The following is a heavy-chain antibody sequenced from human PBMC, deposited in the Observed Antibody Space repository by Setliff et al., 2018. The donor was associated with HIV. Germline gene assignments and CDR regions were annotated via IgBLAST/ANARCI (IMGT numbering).Heavy chain of an antibody. CDR1: GGAFNDFY. CDR2: IDHSGST. V-gene: IGHV4-34*01. CDR3: ARFSSTGWRRAFDV. D-gene: IGHD6-19*01. Sequence: TLSLTCAVYGGAFNDFYWGWIRQPPGKGLEWIGEIDHSGSTNNNPSLKSRLTISVDTSKKQFSLRLTSLTAADTAVYFCARFSSTGWRRAFDVWGQGTKVTVSS. J-gene: IGHJ3*01.